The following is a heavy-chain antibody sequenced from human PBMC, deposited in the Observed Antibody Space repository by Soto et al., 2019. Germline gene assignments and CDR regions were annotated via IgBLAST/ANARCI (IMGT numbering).Heavy chain of an antibody. V-gene: IGHV3-23*01. Sequence: AQLSESGGGLVRPGGSLRVSCAASGFGFGSYAMAWIRQAPGKGLEWVSSISGSGLVTYYADSVRGRFAVSRDNSRNTLFLQMNSLRAEDPAVYYCARTRGTHCSGGSCYYFDIWGRGTLVSV. D-gene: IGHD2-15*01. CDR3: ARTRGTHCSGGSCYYFDI. J-gene: IGHJ4*02. CDR1: GFGFGSYA. CDR2: ISGSGLVT.